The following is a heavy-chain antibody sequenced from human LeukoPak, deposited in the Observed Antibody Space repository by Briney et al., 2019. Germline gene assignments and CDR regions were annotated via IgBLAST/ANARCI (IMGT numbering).Heavy chain of an antibody. J-gene: IGHJ4*02. CDR1: GFTFSSYA. CDR3: AREDHGLPFDY. V-gene: IGHV3-64*01. Sequence: GGSLRLSCAASGFTFSSYAMRWVRQAPGKGLEYVSAISSNGGSTYYANSVKGRFTISRDNSKNTLYLQMGSLRAEDMAVYYCAREDHGLPFDYWGQGTLVTVSS. CDR2: ISSNGGST.